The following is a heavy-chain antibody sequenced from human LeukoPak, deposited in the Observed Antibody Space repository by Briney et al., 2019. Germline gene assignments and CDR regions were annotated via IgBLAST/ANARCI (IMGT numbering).Heavy chain of an antibody. D-gene: IGHD1-26*01. V-gene: IGHV4-59*08. J-gene: IGHJ4*02. CDR1: GGSISSYY. Sequence: SETLSLTCTVSGGSISSYYWSWIRQPPGKGLEWIGYIYYSGSTNYNPSLTSRVTISVDTSKNQFSLKLSSVTAADTAVYYCARRSSGSPLTDWGQGTLVTVSS. CDR3: ARRSSGSPLTD. CDR2: IYYSGST.